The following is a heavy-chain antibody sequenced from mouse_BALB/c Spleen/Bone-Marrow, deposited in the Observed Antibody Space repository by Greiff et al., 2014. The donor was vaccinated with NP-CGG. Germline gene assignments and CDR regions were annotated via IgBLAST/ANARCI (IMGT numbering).Heavy chain of an antibody. Sequence: EVKLMESGGGLVKPGGSLKLSCAASGFTFSDYYMYWVRQTPEKRLEWVATISDGGSYTYYPDSLKGLFTISRDNSKNNLYLQMSSLKSEDTAMYYCTRDLVSTVTSFAYWGQGTLVTVSA. CDR3: TRDLVSTVTSFAY. CDR2: ISDGGSYT. J-gene: IGHJ3*01. V-gene: IGHV5-4*02. CDR1: GFTFSDYY. D-gene: IGHD2-2*01.